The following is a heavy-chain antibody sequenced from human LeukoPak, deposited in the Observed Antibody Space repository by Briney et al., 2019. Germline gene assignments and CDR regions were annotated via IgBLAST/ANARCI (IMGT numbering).Heavy chain of an antibody. CDR3: ARDGLRFSGWYMGIDY. CDR2: IVVGSGNT. CDR1: GFTFTSSA. Sequence: GASVKVSCKASGFTFTSSAMQWVRQARGQRLEWIGWIVVGSGNTNYAQKFQERVTITRDMSTSTAYMELSSLRSEDTAVYYCARDGLRFSGWYMGIDYWGQGTLVTVSS. V-gene: IGHV1-58*02. D-gene: IGHD6-19*01. J-gene: IGHJ4*02.